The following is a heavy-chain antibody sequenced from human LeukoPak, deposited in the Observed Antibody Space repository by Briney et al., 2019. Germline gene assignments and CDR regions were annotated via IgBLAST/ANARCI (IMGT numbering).Heavy chain of an antibody. CDR2: INHSGIT. J-gene: IGHJ4*02. CDR3: ARGLVTHVGLWNY. V-gene: IGHV4-34*01. CDR1: GGSFSGYY. D-gene: IGHD2-21*02. Sequence: PETLSLTCAVYGGSFSGYYWSWIRQPPGKGLEWLGEINHSGITNYNPSLKSRVTISLDMSKNQFSLKLSSVTAADTAVYYCARGLVTHVGLWNYWGQGSLVTVSS.